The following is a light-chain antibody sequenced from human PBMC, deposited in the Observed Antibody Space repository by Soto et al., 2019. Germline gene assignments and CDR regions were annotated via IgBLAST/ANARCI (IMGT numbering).Light chain of an antibody. CDR2: GAS. CDR3: QQYGGSPQT. Sequence: EIVSTQSPGTLSLSPGERATLSCRASQSVSNYLAWYQHKPGQAPRLLIYGASSRATGIPDRFSGSGSETDFTLTISRLEPEDLAVYCCQQYGGSPQTFGQGTK. CDR1: QSVSNY. J-gene: IGKJ1*01. V-gene: IGKV3-20*01.